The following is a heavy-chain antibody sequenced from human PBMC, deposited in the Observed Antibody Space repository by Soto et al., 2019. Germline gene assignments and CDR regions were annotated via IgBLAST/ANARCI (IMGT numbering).Heavy chain of an antibody. CDR3: ARGVLRYYHYGMDV. J-gene: IGHJ6*02. CDR1: GDSVSSYY. V-gene: IGHV4-59*02. CDR2: IYISGNT. Sequence: QVQLQESGPGLVKPSETLSLSCTVSGDSVSSYYWSWIRQLPGRGLEWIGYIYISGNTNYNPSFKSRVTISRDTSKNQFSLNLKSVTAADTAVYYCARGVLRYYHYGMDVWGQGTTVTVSS.